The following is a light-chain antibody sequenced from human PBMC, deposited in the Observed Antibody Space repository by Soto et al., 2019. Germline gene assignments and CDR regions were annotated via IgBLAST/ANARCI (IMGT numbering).Light chain of an antibody. CDR3: QQGNIFPCT. Sequence: DIQMTQSPSSVSASVGDRVTITCRASQDIFNYLAWYQQKPGKAPKLLIYAASSLQNGVPSRFSGSGSGTDFPLTISRLQTEDFAYSDGQQGNIFPCTCGQGTKEEV. V-gene: IGKV1-12*01. CDR2: AAS. CDR1: QDIFNY. J-gene: IGKJ1*01.